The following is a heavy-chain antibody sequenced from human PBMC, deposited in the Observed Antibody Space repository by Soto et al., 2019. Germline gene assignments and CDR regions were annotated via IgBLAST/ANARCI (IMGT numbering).Heavy chain of an antibody. CDR2: IDPSDSYT. CDR3: ARERVVAAAGNGAFDT. Sequence: GESLKISCKGSGYSFTSYWISWVRQMPGKGLEWMGRIDPSDSYTNYSPSFQGHVTISADKSISTAYLQWSSLKASDTAMYYCARERVVAAAGNGAFDTWGQGTMVTVSS. V-gene: IGHV5-10-1*01. CDR1: GYSFTSYW. J-gene: IGHJ3*02. D-gene: IGHD6-13*01.